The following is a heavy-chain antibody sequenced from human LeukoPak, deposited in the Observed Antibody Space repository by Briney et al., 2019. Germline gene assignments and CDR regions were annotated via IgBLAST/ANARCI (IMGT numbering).Heavy chain of an antibody. D-gene: IGHD1-7*01. CDR1: GYSISSGYD. Sequence: SGTLSLTCTVSGYSISSGYDRGWLRDPRGKGLGWFESIYYRRTIYYNPSLKRRVTISIDTSENHFSLRLNSLNAADTAVYYCARWYSVGWNYYFDLWGRGTLVTVSP. V-gene: IGHV4-38-2*02. CDR3: ARWYSVGWNYYFDL. CDR2: IYYRRTI. J-gene: IGHJ2*01.